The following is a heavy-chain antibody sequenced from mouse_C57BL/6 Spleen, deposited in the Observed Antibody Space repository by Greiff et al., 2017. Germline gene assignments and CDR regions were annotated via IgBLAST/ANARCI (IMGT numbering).Heavy chain of an antibody. V-gene: IGHV1-53*01. CDR1: GYTFTSYW. J-gene: IGHJ3*01. CDR3: ARSPSITTVVATPAWFAY. CDR2: INPSTGGT. D-gene: IGHD1-1*01. Sequence: QVQLQQPGTELVKPGASVKLSCKASGYTFTSYWMHWVKQRPGQGLEWIGNINPSTGGTNYNEKFKCKATLTVDKSSSTAYMQLSSLTSEDSAVYYCARSPSITTVVATPAWFAYGGQGTLVTVSA.